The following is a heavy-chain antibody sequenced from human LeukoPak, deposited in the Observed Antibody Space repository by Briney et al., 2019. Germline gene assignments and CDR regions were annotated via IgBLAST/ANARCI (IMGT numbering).Heavy chain of an antibody. J-gene: IGHJ3*02. V-gene: IGHV4-39*01. CDR2: IYYSGST. CDR1: GGSISSSDYY. CDR3: ARLEDRIMIFGDAFDI. D-gene: IGHD3/OR15-3a*01. Sequence: PSETLSLTCTVSGGSISSSDYYWGWIRQLPGKGLEWIGSIYYSGSTYYNPSLKSRVTISVDTSKNQFSLKLSSVTAADTAVYYCARLEDRIMIFGDAFDIWGQGTMVTVSS.